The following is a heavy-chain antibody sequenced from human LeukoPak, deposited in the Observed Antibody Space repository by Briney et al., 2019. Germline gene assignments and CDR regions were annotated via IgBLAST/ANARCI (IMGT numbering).Heavy chain of an antibody. Sequence: GESLKISCTGSGYNFTIYWIAWVRQMPGKGLEWLGIIYPGDSETTYSPSFQGQVAISADKSISTAYLQWNSLKASDTAMSYCARQVTAGGHSWFDPWGQGTLVTVSS. CDR2: IYPGDSET. CDR3: ARQVTAGGHSWFDP. J-gene: IGHJ5*02. D-gene: IGHD6-13*01. V-gene: IGHV5-51*01. CDR1: GYNFTIYW.